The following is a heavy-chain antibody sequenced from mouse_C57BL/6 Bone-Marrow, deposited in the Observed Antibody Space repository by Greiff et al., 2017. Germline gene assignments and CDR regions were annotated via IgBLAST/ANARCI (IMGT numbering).Heavy chain of an antibody. CDR1: GYTFTSYW. Sequence: VQLQQPGAELVRPGSSVKLSCKASGYTFTSYWMHWVKQRPIQGLEWIGNIDPSDSETHYNQKFKDKATLTVDKSSSTAYMQLSSLTSEDSGVYYCARTRGYYAMDYWGQGTSVTVSS. CDR2: IDPSDSET. CDR3: ARTRGYYAMDY. J-gene: IGHJ4*01. D-gene: IGHD3-3*01. V-gene: IGHV1-52*01.